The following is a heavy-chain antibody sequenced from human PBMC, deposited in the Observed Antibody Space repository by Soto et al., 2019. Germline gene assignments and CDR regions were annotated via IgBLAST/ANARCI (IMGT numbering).Heavy chain of an antibody. CDR1: GFTFSSYA. CDR3: ANTGSSGWYYFDY. CDR2: ISGSGGST. D-gene: IGHD6-19*01. J-gene: IGHJ4*02. V-gene: IGHV3-23*01. Sequence: PGGSLRLSCAASGFTFSSYAMSWVRQAPGKGLEWVSAISGSGGSTYYADSVKGRFTISRDNSKNTLYLQMNSLRAEDTAVYYCANTGSSGWYYFDYWGQGTLVTVSS.